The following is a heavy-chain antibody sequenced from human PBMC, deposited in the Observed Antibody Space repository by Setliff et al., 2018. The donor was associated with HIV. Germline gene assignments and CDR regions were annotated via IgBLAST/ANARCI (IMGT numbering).Heavy chain of an antibody. V-gene: IGHV4-59*01. D-gene: IGHD3-22*01. CDR3: ARQITSVTTEKLVVNDAFDI. J-gene: IGHJ3*02. Sequence: SETLSVTCSVSNDSITYYYWNWIRQPPGKGLEWIGNIFDSENTNYNPSLKSRVTMSVDTSKNQFSLKLSSVTAADTAVYYCARQITSVTTEKLVVNDAFDIWGQGIMVTVSS. CDR2: IFDSENT. CDR1: NDSITYYY.